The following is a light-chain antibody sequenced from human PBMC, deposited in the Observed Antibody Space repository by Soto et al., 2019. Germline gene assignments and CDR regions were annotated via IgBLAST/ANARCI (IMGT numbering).Light chain of an antibody. Sequence: EIVLTQSPGTLSLSPGERATLSCRASQSVSNYLAWYQQKPGQAPRLLIYGASRRATVIPDRFSGSGSGTEFTLTISRLEPVDFAVYYCQQYGGSPQTFGQGTNVEIK. V-gene: IGKV3-20*01. CDR2: GAS. CDR3: QQYGGSPQT. CDR1: QSVSNY. J-gene: IGKJ1*01.